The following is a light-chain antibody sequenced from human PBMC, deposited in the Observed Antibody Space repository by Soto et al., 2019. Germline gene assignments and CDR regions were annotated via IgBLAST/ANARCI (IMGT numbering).Light chain of an antibody. CDR2: DAS. V-gene: IGKV1-39*01. J-gene: IGKJ5*01. Sequence: DIQVTQSPSSLSASVGDRVTISCRASPSISGSLNWYQQKPGKAPKLLILDASSLQTGVPSRFSGRGSGSEYTLTISSLQPEDFATYFCQHSYSNFPITFGQGPLLESK. CDR3: QHSYSNFPIT. CDR1: PSISGS.